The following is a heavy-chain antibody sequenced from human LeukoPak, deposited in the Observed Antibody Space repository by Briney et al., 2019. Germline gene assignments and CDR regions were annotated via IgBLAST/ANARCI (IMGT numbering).Heavy chain of an antibody. CDR3: AREELESFDY. J-gene: IGHJ4*02. Sequence: PGGSLRLSCAASLFTFSRYSMNWVRQAPGKGLEWVSSIGGSSSSIYYAGSVRGRFTISRDNAKNSLYLQMNSLRAEDTAVYYCAREELESFDYWGQGTLVTVSS. CDR1: LFTFSRYS. V-gene: IGHV3-21*01. D-gene: IGHD1-1*01. CDR2: IGGSSSSI.